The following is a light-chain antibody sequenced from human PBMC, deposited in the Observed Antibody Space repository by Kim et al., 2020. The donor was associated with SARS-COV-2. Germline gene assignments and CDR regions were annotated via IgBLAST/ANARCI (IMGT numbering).Light chain of an antibody. CDR1: QSISSY. J-gene: IGKJ1*01. V-gene: IGKV1-39*01. CDR2: TAS. CDR3: QQSYSTPRT. Sequence: SASVGDRVTITCRASQSISSYLNWYQQKPGKPPKLLIYTASSLQSGVPSRFSGSGSGTDFTLTISSLQPEDFATYYCQQSYSTPRTFGQGTKLEIK.